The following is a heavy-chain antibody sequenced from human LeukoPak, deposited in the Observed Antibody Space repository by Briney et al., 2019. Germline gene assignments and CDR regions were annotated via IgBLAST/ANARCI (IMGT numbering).Heavy chain of an antibody. V-gene: IGHV1-3*01. CDR2: INAGNGNT. CDR3: ARAHSSGWYDGRDDAFDI. D-gene: IGHD6-19*01. CDR1: GYTFTSYA. Sequence: ASVKVSCKASGYTFTSYAMHWVRQAPGQRLEWMGWINAGNGNTKYSQKFQGRVTITRDTSASTAYMELSSLRSEDTAVYYCARAHSSGWYDGRDDAFDIWGQGTMVTVSS. J-gene: IGHJ3*02.